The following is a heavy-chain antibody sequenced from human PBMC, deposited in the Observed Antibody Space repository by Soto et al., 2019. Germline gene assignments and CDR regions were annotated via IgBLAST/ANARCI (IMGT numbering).Heavy chain of an antibody. CDR2: IYSNGNT. D-gene: IGHD5-12*01. CDR3: ARGGAVATTAHFDH. Sequence: SETLSLTCTVSGDSINNYYWSWMRLPAGKGLEWIGRIYSNGNTYYNPSLKSRVSMSVDTSKNQFSLILKTVTAADTAVYYCARGGAVATTAHFDHWGQGTL. CDR1: GDSINNYY. V-gene: IGHV4-4*07. J-gene: IGHJ4*02.